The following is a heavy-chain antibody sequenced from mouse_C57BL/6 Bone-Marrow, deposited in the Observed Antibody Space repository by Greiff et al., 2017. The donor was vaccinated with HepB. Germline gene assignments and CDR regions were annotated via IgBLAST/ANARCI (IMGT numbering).Heavy chain of an antibody. D-gene: IGHD1-1*01. CDR3: ARLILRWYFDV. CDR2: IYPGDGDT. CDR1: GYAFSSSW. J-gene: IGHJ1*03. Sequence: QVQLQQSGPELVKPGASVKISCKASGYAFSSSWMNWVKQRPGKGLEWIGRIYPGDGDTNYNGKFKGKATLTADKSSSTAYMQLSSLTSEDSAVYFCARLILRWYFDVWGTGTTVTVSS. V-gene: IGHV1-82*01.